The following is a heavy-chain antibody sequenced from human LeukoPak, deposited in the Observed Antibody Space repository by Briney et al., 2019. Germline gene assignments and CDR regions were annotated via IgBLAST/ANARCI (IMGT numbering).Heavy chain of an antibody. J-gene: IGHJ3*02. V-gene: IGHV3-20*04. CDR1: GFTVSSNY. CDR3: ARRLAAADTFDI. Sequence: GGSLRLSCAASGFTVSSNYMSWVRQAPGKGLEWVSDINWNGDRTRYGDSVKGRFTFSRDNAKNPLYLQMNSLRVEDTALYYCARRLAAADTFDIWGQGTMVTVSS. D-gene: IGHD6-13*01. CDR2: INWNGDRT.